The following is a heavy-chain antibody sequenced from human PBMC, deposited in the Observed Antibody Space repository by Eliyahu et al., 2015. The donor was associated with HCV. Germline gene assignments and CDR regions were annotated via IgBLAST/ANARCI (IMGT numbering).Heavy chain of an antibody. V-gene: IGHV4-39*01. CDR2: ILYTGXT. CDR3: ARLGLGSSWFY. Sequence: QLQLQESGPGLVKLSETLSLTCTVSGDSIXVDHFWGWXRQPPGKGLEYIGSILYTGXTHYNPALRSRVIISVDTSKNQFSLNLSSVTAADTAVYYCARLGLGSSWFYWGREPWSPSPQ. D-gene: IGHD6-13*01. J-gene: IGHJ4*02. CDR1: GDSIXVDHF.